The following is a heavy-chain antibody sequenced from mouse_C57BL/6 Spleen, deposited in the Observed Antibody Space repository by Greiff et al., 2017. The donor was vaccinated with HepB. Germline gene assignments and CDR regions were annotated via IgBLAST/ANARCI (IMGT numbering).Heavy chain of an antibody. D-gene: IGHD1-1*01. CDR1: GYTFTSYW. Sequence: VQLQQSGAELVKPGASVKLSCKASGYTFTSYWMHWVKQRPGRGLEWIGRIDPNSGGTKYNEKFKSKATLTVDKPSSTAYMQLSSLTSEDSAVYDWARRGLLPSWYYLDNWGQGTTLTVSA. J-gene: IGHJ2*01. V-gene: IGHV1-72*01. CDR3: ARRGLLPSWYYLDN. CDR2: IDPNSGGT.